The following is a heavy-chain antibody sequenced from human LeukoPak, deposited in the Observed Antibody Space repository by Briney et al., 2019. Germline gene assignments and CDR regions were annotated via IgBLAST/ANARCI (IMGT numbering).Heavy chain of an antibody. V-gene: IGHV4-34*01. CDR2: INHSGST. D-gene: IGHD6-13*01. J-gene: IGHJ5*02. CDR1: GGSFSTYY. Sequence: SETLSLTCAVYGGSFSTYYWSWIRQPPGKGLEWIGEINHSGSTNYNPSLKSRVTISGDTSKNQFSLKLSSVTAADTAMYYCAREANIATAIVWFDPWGQGTLVTVSS. CDR3: AREANIATAIVWFDP.